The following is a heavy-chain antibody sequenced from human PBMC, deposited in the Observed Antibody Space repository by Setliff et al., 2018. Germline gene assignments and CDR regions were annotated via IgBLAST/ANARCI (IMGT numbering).Heavy chain of an antibody. CDR3: LRIRLVPHGHS. CDR2: XXXXXXX. J-gene: IGHJ4*02. CDR1: GGSINEANYY. D-gene: IGHD2-15*01. V-gene: IGHV4-61*02. Sequence: PSETLSLTCTVSGGSINEANYYWSWIRQPAGKGLEWIGXXXXXXXXXSXXXLRSRVXISVDTSKNHFSLRLSSVAATDTAVYYCLRIRLVPHGHSWGQGTLVTVSS.